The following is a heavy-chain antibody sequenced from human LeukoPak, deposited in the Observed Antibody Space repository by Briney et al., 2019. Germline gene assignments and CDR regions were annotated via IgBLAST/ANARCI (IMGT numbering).Heavy chain of an antibody. J-gene: IGHJ4*02. CDR2: IDTSSSTM. D-gene: IGHD6-19*01. V-gene: IGHV3-48*02. CDR3: ARSRAVAGNRPYYFDY. CDR1: AFTFSDYS. Sequence: GGSLSLCCAASAFTFSDYSMNWARQAPGKGLEWISYIDTSSSTMYYADSVMGRFTISRDNAKESLYLQMNSLRDEDTAVYYCARSRAVAGNRPYYFDYWGQGTLVTVSS.